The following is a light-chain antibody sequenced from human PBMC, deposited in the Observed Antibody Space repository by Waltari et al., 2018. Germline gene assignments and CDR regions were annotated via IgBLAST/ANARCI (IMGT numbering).Light chain of an antibody. CDR3: GAWDSGLNAWV. CDR2: ENN. V-gene: IGLV1-51*02. CDR1: SSNIGNKY. Sequence: QSVLTQPPSVSAAPGQKVTISCSGSSSNIGNKYVSWYQQLPGTAPKLLIYENNKRPSGIPDRFSGSESDTSATLGITGLQTGDEADYYCGAWDSGLNAWVFGGGTKVTVL. J-gene: IGLJ3*02.